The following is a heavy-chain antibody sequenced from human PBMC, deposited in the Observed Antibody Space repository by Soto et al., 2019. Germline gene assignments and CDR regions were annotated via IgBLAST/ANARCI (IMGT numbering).Heavy chain of an antibody. CDR1: GFTFSSYS. J-gene: IGHJ3*01. V-gene: IGHV3-48*02. CDR2: ISSSSSTI. Sequence: PGGSLRLSCAASGFTFSSYSMNWVRQAPGKGLEWVSYISSSSSTIYYADSVKGRFTISRDNAKNSLYLQMNSLRDEDTAVYYCARSCITYYDFWSGLASDAFDVRGQGTMVTVSS. D-gene: IGHD3-3*01. CDR3: ARSCITYYDFWSGLASDAFDV.